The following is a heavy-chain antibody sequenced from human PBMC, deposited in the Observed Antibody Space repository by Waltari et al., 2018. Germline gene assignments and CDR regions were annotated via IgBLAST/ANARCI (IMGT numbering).Heavy chain of an antibody. CDR3: ARATSGYYYYYGMDV. CDR2: INPNRGGT. D-gene: IGHD3-3*01. Sequence: QVQLVQSGAEVKKPGASVKVSCKASGYTFTGYYMHWVRQAPGQGLEWMGLINPNRGGTNYAQEFQGWVTMTRDTSISTAYMELSRLRSDDTAVYYCARATSGYYYYYGMDVWGQGTTVTVSS. V-gene: IGHV1-2*04. CDR1: GYTFTGYY. J-gene: IGHJ6*02.